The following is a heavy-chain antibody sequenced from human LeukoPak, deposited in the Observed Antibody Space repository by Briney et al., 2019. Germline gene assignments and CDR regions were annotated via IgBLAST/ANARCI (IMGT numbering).Heavy chain of an antibody. Sequence: SETLSLTCTVSGASISSYYWSWIRQPPGKGLEWIGYIYYSGSTNYKPSLKSRVTISVDTSKNQFSLKVSSVTAADTAAYYCARAKHLREGYSFGYWGQGTLVTVSS. J-gene: IGHJ4*02. CDR1: GASISSYY. CDR2: IYYSGST. CDR3: ARAKHLREGYSFGY. D-gene: IGHD5-24*01. V-gene: IGHV4-59*01.